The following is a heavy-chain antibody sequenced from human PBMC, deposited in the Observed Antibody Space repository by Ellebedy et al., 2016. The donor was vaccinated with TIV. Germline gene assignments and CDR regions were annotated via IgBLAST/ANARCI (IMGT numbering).Heavy chain of an antibody. CDR1: GGTFSNYA. CDR3: AADYGDYVAED. D-gene: IGHD4-17*01. V-gene: IGHV1-69*04. CDR2: INTLLGVA. Sequence: AASVKVSCKASGGTFSNYAISWVRQAPGQGLEWMGRINTLLGVASYEQKFQGRLTIIADTATSTDYMELSSLTYEDTAVYYCAADYGDYVAEDWGQGTLITVSS. J-gene: IGHJ4*02.